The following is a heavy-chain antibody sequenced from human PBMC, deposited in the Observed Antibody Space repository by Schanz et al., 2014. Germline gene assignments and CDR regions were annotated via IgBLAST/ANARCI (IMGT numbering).Heavy chain of an antibody. CDR1: GGTFSTYP. CDR3: ARDRRRYCSTASCLHDNWFDP. CDR2: IIPIHGIV. J-gene: IGHJ5*02. V-gene: IGHV1-69*04. Sequence: QLQLVQSGAEVKKPGSSVKVSCKLSGGTFSTYPINWLRQAPGQGLEWMGRIIPIHGIVNYAQRFQDRVRMTADKSTSTAYMELRSLRSDDTAVYYCARDRRRYCSTASCLHDNWFDPWGQGTLVIVSS. D-gene: IGHD2-2*01.